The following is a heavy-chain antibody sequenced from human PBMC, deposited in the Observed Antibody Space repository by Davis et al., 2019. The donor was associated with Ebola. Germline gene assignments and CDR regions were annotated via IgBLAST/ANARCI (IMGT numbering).Heavy chain of an antibody. D-gene: IGHD5-24*01. V-gene: IGHV5-51*01. Sequence: GESLKISCKGSGYRFTNYWIGWVRQMPGKGLEWMGIIYPDDSDTRYSPSFQGQVTISADESISTAYLQWSSLKASDTAMYYCARPMATTKWGQGTLVTVSS. CDR2: IYPDDSDT. CDR3: ARPMATTK. J-gene: IGHJ4*02. CDR1: GYRFTNYW.